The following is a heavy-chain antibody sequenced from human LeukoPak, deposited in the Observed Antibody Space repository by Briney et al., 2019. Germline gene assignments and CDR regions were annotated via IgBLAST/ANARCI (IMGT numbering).Heavy chain of an antibody. CDR2: ISSNGGST. Sequence: PGGSLRVSCAASGFTFSSYAMHWVRQAPGKGLEYVSAISSNGGSTYYANSVKGRFTISRDNSKNTLYLQMGSLRAEDMAVYYCARDSVYSYGYGYFQHWGQGTLVTVSS. V-gene: IGHV3-64*01. CDR1: GFTFSSYA. D-gene: IGHD5-18*01. CDR3: ARDSVYSYGYGYFQH. J-gene: IGHJ1*01.